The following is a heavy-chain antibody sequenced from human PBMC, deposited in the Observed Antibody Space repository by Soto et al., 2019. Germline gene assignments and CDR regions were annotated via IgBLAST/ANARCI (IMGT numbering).Heavy chain of an antibody. D-gene: IGHD6-19*01. CDR1: GDSISSYF. CDR2: VHTSGST. CDR3: AREKAVASTGRLDP. Sequence: QVQLQESGPGLVKPSETLSLTCTVSGDSISSYFWSWIRQPAGKGLEWIGRVHTSGSTTYNPSLKSRVTMSVDTSKSQFSLKLTSVTAADTAVYYCAREKAVASTGRLDPWGQVTLVTVSS. J-gene: IGHJ5*02. V-gene: IGHV4-4*07.